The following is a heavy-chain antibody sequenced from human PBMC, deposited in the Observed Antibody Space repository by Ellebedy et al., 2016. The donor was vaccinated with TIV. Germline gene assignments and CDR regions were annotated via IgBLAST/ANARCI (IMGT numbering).Heavy chain of an antibody. V-gene: IGHV3-23*01. CDR1: GFTFSSYA. CDR2: ISGSGGST. J-gene: IGHJ4*02. CDR3: ARDHSEVVITGYDY. D-gene: IGHD3-22*01. Sequence: GESLKISXAASGFTFSSYAMSWVRQAPGKGLEWVSAISGSGGSTYYADSVKGRFTISRDNSKNTLYLQMNSLRAEDTAVYYCARDHSEVVITGYDYWGQGTLVTVSS.